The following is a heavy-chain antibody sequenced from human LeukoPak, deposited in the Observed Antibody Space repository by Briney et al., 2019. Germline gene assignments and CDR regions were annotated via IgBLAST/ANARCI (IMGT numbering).Heavy chain of an antibody. CDR1: GFTFSSYW. D-gene: IGHD1-26*01. Sequence: GGSLRLSCAASGFTFSSYWMHWVRQAPGKGLVWVSRINSDGAATNYADSVKGRFTISRDNARNTLYLQMNSLGADDTAVYYCARASGTYPFDYWGQETLVTVSS. V-gene: IGHV3-74*01. CDR3: ARASGTYPFDY. J-gene: IGHJ4*02. CDR2: INSDGAAT.